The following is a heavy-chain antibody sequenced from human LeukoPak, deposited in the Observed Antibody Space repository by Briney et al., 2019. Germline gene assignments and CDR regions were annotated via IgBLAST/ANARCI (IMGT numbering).Heavy chain of an antibody. CDR2: IYYSGST. V-gene: IGHV4-59*08. CDR3: AKQTGSGLFILP. J-gene: IGHJ4*02. D-gene: IGHD3/OR15-3a*01. Sequence: SETLSLTCTVSGGSISSYYWSWIRQPPGKGLEWIGYIYYSGSTNYNPSLKSRVTISVDTSKNQFSLKLTSVTAADTAVYYCAKQTGSGLFILPGGQGTLVTVSS. CDR1: GGSISSYY.